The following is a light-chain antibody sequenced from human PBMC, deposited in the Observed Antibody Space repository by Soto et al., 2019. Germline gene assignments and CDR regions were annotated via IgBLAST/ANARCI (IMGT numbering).Light chain of an antibody. CDR2: DVT. Sequence: QSVLTQPASVSGSPGQSITISCTGTSSDVGGYNHVSWYQHYPGKAPKLIIYDVTNRPSGVSNRFSGSKSGNTASLTISGLQAEDEADYFCRSYTRSTIYVFGTGTKLTVL. J-gene: IGLJ1*01. CDR3: RSYTRSTIYV. V-gene: IGLV2-14*03. CDR1: SSDVGGYNH.